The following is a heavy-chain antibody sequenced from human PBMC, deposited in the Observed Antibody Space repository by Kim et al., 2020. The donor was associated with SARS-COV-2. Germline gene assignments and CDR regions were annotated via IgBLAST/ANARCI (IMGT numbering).Heavy chain of an antibody. V-gene: IGHV2-5*02. CDR1: GFSLSTSGVG. J-gene: IGHJ3*02. CDR3: AHSRRAESGYDSNDAFDI. D-gene: IGHD5-12*01. Sequence: SGPTLVNPTQTLTLTCTFSGFSLSTSGVGVGWIRQPPGKALEWLALIYWDDDKRYSPSLKSRLTITKDTSKNQVVLTMTNMDPVDTATYYCAHSRRAESGYDSNDAFDIWGQGTMVTVSS. CDR2: IYWDDDK.